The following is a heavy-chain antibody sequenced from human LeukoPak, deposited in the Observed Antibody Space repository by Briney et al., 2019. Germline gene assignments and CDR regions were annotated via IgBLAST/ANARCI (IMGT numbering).Heavy chain of an antibody. J-gene: IGHJ5*02. CDR3: ARADYDTLTGYPGGTWFDP. CDR2: INPSGGST. Sequence: GASVKVSCKASGYTFTSYYTHWVRQAPGQGLEWMGIINPSGGSTSYAQKFQGRVTMTRDTSTSTVYMELSSLRSEDTAVYYCARADYDTLTGYPGGTWFDPWGQGTLVTVSS. V-gene: IGHV1-46*01. D-gene: IGHD3-9*01. CDR1: GYTFTSYY.